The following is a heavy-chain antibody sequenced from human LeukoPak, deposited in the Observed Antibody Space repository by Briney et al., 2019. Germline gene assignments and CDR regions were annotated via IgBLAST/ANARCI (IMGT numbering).Heavy chain of an antibody. CDR1: GYTFTSYA. CDR2: INTNTGNP. Sequence: ASVKVSCKASGYTFTSYAMNWVRQAPGQGLEWMGWINTNTGNPAYAQGFTGRFVFSLDTSVSTAYLQISSLKAEDTAVYYCARGPVYCTNGVCYDYYYYYMDVWGKGTMVTVSS. D-gene: IGHD2-8*01. V-gene: IGHV7-4-1*02. J-gene: IGHJ6*03. CDR3: ARGPVYCTNGVCYDYYYYYMDV.